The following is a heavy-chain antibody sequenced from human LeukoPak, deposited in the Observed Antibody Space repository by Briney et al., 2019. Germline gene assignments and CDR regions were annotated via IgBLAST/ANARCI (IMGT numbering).Heavy chain of an antibody. CDR1: GFPFSSYG. D-gene: IGHD6-25*01. Sequence: GGSLRLSCAASGFPFSSYGMHWVRQAPGKGLEWVARLAYDARSDYANSVKGRFSISRDDSKNTLFLDMSNLRVEDTALYYCARDLSAAFDFWGQGVLVTISS. CDR2: LAYDARS. V-gene: IGHV3-33*01. J-gene: IGHJ4*02. CDR3: ARDLSAAFDF.